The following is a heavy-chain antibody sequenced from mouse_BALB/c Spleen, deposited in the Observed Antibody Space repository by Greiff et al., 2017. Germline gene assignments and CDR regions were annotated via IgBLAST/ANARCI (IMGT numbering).Heavy chain of an antibody. Sequence: EVKVVESGGGLVQPGGSLRLSCATSGFTFSDFYMEWVRQPPGKRLEWIAASRNKANDYTTAYSASVKGRFIVSRDTSQSILYLQMNALRAEDTAIYYCARDSTGKYFDYWGQGTTLTVSS. J-gene: IGHJ2*01. D-gene: IGHD4-1*01. V-gene: IGHV7-1*02. CDR2: SRNKANDYTT. CDR1: GFTFSDFY. CDR3: ARDSTGKYFDY.